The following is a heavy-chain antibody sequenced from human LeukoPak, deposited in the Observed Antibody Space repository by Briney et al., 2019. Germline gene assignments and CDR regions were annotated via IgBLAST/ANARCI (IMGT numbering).Heavy chain of an antibody. CDR1: GYTLTESS. D-gene: IGHD6-19*01. Sequence: ASVKVSCKVSGYTLTESSMHWVRQAPGKGLEWMGGFDPEDGETIYAQKFQGRVTMTEDTSTDTAYMELSSLRSEDTAVYYCATIGEIAVDSEGMSDYWGQGTLVTVSS. CDR2: FDPEDGET. V-gene: IGHV1-24*01. CDR3: ATIGEIAVDSEGMSDY. J-gene: IGHJ4*02.